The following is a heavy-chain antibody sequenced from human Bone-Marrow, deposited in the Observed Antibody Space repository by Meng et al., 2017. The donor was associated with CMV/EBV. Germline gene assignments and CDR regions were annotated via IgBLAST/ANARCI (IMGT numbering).Heavy chain of an antibody. Sequence: ASVKVSCKASGYTFTSYYMHWVRQAPGQGLEWMGIINPSGGSTSYAQKFQGRVTMTRDTSTSTVYMELSSLRSEDTAVYYCARTSRTAFPGVVPAAPEGVDYWGQGTRVTGSS. D-gene: IGHD2-2*01. V-gene: IGHV1-46*01. CDR1: GYTFTSYY. CDR2: INPSGGST. J-gene: IGHJ4*02. CDR3: ARTSRTAFPGVVPAAPEGVDY.